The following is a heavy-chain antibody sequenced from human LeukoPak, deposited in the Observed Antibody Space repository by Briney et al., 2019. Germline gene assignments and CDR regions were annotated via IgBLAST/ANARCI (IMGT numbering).Heavy chain of an antibody. Sequence: PSETLSLTCTVSGGSISSGGYYWSWIRQHPGKGLEWIGYIYYSGSTYYNPSLKSRVTISVDTSKNQFSLKLSSVTAADTAVYYCAHDGSGPPAAIKVGYSHWGQRTLVTVSS. CDR2: IYYSGST. V-gene: IGHV4-31*03. J-gene: IGHJ4*02. D-gene: IGHD2-2*01. CDR3: AHDGSGPPAAIKVGYSH. CDR1: GGSISSGGYY.